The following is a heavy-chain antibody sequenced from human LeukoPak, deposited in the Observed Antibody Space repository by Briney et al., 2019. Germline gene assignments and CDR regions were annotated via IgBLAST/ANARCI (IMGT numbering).Heavy chain of an antibody. J-gene: IGHJ5*02. V-gene: IGHV1-2*02. CDR3: ARDPQGGGVVFWFDP. CDR1: GYTFTGYY. D-gene: IGHD2-8*02. CDR2: INPNSGGT. Sequence: RASVKVSCKASGYTFTGYYMHWVRQAPGQGLEWMGWINPNSGGTNYAQKFQGRVTMTRDTSISTAYMELSRLRSDDTAVYYCARDPQGGGVVFWFDPWGQGTLVTVSS.